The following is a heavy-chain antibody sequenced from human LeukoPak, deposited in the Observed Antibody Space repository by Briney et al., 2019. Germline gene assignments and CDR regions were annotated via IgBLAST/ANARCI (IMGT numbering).Heavy chain of an antibody. D-gene: IGHD3-22*01. V-gene: IGHV3-66*01. Sequence: GGSLRLSCAASGFTLTNNYMSWVRQAPGKGLEWVSVIYRGGSTYYADAVKGRFSISRDNSKNTLYLQMNSLRAEDTAVYYCAREPHYYDSSGPFLWGRGTLVTVSS. CDR2: IYRGGST. CDR3: AREPHYYDSSGPFL. CDR1: GFTLTNNY. J-gene: IGHJ2*01.